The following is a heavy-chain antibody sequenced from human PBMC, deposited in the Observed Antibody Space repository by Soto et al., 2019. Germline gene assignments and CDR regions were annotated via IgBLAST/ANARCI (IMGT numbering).Heavy chain of an antibody. Sequence: SETLSLTCTVSGDSISSYYWSWIRQPPGKGLEWIGYIYYSGSTNYNPSLKSRVTISVDTSKNQFSLKLSSVTAADTAVYYCASYGDFNFWSGSRRSDPWGQGTLVTVST. CDR2: IYYSGST. J-gene: IGHJ5*02. V-gene: IGHV4-59*01. D-gene: IGHD3-3*01. CDR3: ASYGDFNFWSGSRRSDP. CDR1: GDSISSYY.